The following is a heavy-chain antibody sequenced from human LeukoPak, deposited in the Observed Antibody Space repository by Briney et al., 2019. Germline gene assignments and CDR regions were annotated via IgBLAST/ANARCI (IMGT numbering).Heavy chain of an antibody. V-gene: IGHV3-23*01. Sequence: GGSLRLSCTASGFTFNNYAMSWVRPAPGKGLEWVSASSASGDSPYYADSVKGRFTISRDNSKNTLDLQMNSVRVEDTAVYYCAKGVYGSGSYREYFEQWGQGTLVTVSS. CDR1: GFTFNNYA. D-gene: IGHD3-10*01. CDR3: AKGVYGSGSYREYFEQ. CDR2: SSASGDSP. J-gene: IGHJ1*01.